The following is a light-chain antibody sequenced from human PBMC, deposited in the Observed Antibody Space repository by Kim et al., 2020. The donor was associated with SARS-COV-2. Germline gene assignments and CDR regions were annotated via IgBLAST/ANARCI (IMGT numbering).Light chain of an antibody. Sequence: SPGERATLSCRASQSVSSSYLAWYQQKRGQAPRLIMYGASNRATGIPDRFSGSGSGTDFTLTISRLEPEDFAVYYCEQYGSSPWTFGQGTKVDIK. CDR1: QSVSSSY. CDR2: GAS. V-gene: IGKV3-20*01. J-gene: IGKJ1*01. CDR3: EQYGSSPWT.